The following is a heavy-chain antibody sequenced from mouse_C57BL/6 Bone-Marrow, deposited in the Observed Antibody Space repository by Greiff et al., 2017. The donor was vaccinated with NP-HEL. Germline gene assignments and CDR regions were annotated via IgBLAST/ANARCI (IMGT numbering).Heavy chain of an antibody. CDR3: ARATYYDYDGAMDF. J-gene: IGHJ4*01. Sequence: VQLQQSGPELVKPGASVKISCKASGYTFTDYYLNWVKQSHGKILEWIGDINPNNGGNSYNQTFNGKAKWTVDKSSSTAYMERRSLTSEDSAVYYCARATYYDYDGAMDFWGQGTSVTVSS. CDR2: INPNNGGN. V-gene: IGHV1-26*01. D-gene: IGHD2-4*01. CDR1: GYTFTDYY.